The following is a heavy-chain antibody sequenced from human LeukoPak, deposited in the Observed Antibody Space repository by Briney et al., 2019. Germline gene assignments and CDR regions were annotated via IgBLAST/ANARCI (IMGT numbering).Heavy chain of an antibody. CDR1: GFTFNAYA. D-gene: IGHD3-16*01. J-gene: IGHJ4*01. V-gene: IGHV3-23*01. CDR2: ISSSGDAT. Sequence: GGSLRLSCVGSGFTFNAYAMSWLRQRPGKGPEWVSMISSSGDATDYAESVKGRLSISRDNANKTLYLQINTPIADDTAIYYCARDPRAMGRYFFDDWGQGSLVTVPS. CDR3: ARDPRAMGRYFFDD.